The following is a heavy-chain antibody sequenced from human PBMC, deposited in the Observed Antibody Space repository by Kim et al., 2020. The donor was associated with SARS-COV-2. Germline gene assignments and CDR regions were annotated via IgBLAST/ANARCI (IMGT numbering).Heavy chain of an antibody. CDR2: INHSGST. Sequence: SETLSLTCAVYGGSFSGYYWSWIRQPPGKGLEWIGEINHSGSTNYNPSLKSRVTISVDTSKNQFSLKLSSVTAADTAVYYCAQPGYYDSSGPYRAFDIWGQGTMVTVSS. CDR3: AQPGYYDSSGPYRAFDI. CDR1: GGSFSGYY. J-gene: IGHJ3*02. D-gene: IGHD3-22*01. V-gene: IGHV4-34*01.